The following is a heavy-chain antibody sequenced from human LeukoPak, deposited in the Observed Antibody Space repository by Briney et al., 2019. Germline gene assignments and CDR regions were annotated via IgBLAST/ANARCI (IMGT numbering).Heavy chain of an antibody. Sequence: SETLSLTCTVSGGSISSSGYFWGWIRQPPGKGLAWIGSIHYSGSTYYDPSLKSRVSISVDTSKNQFSLRLRSVTAADTAVYYCARRRDYYDSSGFDYFDHWGQGTLVTVSS. CDR3: ARRRDYYDSSGFDYFDH. J-gene: IGHJ4*02. D-gene: IGHD3-22*01. CDR2: IHYSGST. CDR1: GGSISSSGYF. V-gene: IGHV4-39*01.